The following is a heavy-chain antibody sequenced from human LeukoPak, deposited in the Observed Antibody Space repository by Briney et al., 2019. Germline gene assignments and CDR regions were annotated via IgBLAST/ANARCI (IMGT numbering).Heavy chain of an antibody. CDR1: GFTFSSYA. Sequence: GGSLRLSCAASGFTFSSYAMSWVRQAPGKGLEWVSAISGSGGSTYYADSVKGRFTISRDNSKNTLYLQMNSLRAEDTAVYYCASSREHIVILFDYWGQGTLVTVSS. D-gene: IGHD2-21*01. J-gene: IGHJ4*02. V-gene: IGHV3-23*01. CDR3: ASSREHIVILFDY. CDR2: ISGSGGST.